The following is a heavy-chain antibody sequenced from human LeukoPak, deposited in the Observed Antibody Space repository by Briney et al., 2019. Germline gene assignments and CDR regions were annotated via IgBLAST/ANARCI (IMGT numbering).Heavy chain of an antibody. CDR2: ISGSGGDT. V-gene: IGHV3-23*01. Sequence: GGSLRLSCAASGFNFNYYAMNWVRQAPGKGLEWVSGISGSGGDTYYADSVKGRFTISRDNSENTLYLQMNSLRAEDTAVYYCAKRYYYASGSYYQEYYFDYWGQGTLVTVSS. CDR3: AKRYYYASGSYYQEYYFDY. D-gene: IGHD3-10*01. CDR1: GFNFNYYA. J-gene: IGHJ4*02.